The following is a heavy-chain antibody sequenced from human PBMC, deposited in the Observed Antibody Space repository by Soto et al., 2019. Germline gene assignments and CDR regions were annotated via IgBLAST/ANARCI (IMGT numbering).Heavy chain of an antibody. CDR1: GFTFSSYA. D-gene: IGHD6-19*01. Sequence: QVQLVESGGGVVQPGRSLRLSCAASGFTFSSYAMHWVRQAPGKGLEWVAVISYDGSNKYYADSVKGRFTISRDNSKNTLYLQMNSLRAEDTAVYYCARDRGIAVAGTGPLDYWGPGTLVTVSS. V-gene: IGHV3-30-3*01. J-gene: IGHJ4*02. CDR3: ARDRGIAVAGTGPLDY. CDR2: ISYDGSNK.